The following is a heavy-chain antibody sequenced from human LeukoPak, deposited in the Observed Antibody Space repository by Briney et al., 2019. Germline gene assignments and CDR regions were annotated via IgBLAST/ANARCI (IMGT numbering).Heavy chain of an antibody. CDR1: GGPFSGYY. Sequence: SETLSLTCAVYGGPFSGYYWSWIRQPPGKGLEWIGEINHSGSTNYNPSLKSRVTISVDTSKNQFSLKLSSVTAADTAVYYCARGVRARYYGSGSYPYFDYWGQGTLVTVSS. CDR3: ARGVRARYYGSGSYPYFDY. J-gene: IGHJ4*02. D-gene: IGHD3-10*01. CDR2: INHSGST. V-gene: IGHV4-34*01.